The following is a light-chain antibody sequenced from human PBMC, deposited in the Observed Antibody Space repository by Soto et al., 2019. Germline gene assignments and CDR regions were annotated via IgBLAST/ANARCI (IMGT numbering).Light chain of an antibody. Sequence: EIVMTQSPATLSVSPGEGATLSCRASQSVHSSLAWYQQKPGQPPRLLIYGASTRATGIPARFSGSGSETEFTRTISSLQSEDFAVYYCQQYDNWPPLTFGGGTKVEIE. CDR3: QQYDNWPPLT. J-gene: IGKJ4*01. V-gene: IGKV3-15*01. CDR1: QSVHSS. CDR2: GAS.